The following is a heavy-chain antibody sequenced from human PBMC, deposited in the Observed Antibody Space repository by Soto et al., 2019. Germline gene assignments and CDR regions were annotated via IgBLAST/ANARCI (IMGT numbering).Heavy chain of an antibody. Sequence: QLQLQESGPGLVKPSETLSLTCTVSGGSISSSSYYWGWIRQPPGKGLEWIGSIYYSGSTYYNPPXXXRVTISVDTSXXHXSXXLSSVTAADTAVYYCARHKLFPAAMGPYYYYGMDVWGQGTTVTVSS. CDR3: ARHKLFPAAMGPYYYYGMDV. V-gene: IGHV4-39*01. D-gene: IGHD2-2*01. CDR1: GGSISSSSYY. CDR2: IYYSGST. J-gene: IGHJ6*02.